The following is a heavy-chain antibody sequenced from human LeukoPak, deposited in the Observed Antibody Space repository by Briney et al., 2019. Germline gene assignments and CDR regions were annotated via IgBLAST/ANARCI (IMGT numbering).Heavy chain of an antibody. Sequence: GRSLRLPCAASGFTFSSYGMHWVRQAPGKGLEWVAVISYDGSNKYYADSVKGRFTISRDNSKNTLYLQMNSLRAEDTAVYYCAKDCGRYYGSGSCSDAFDIWGQGTMVTVSS. CDR3: AKDCGRYYGSGSCSDAFDI. V-gene: IGHV3-30*18. CDR1: GFTFSSYG. J-gene: IGHJ3*02. D-gene: IGHD3-10*01. CDR2: ISYDGSNK.